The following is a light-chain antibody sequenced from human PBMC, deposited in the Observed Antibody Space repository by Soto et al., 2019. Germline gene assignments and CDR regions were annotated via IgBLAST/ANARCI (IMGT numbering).Light chain of an antibody. V-gene: IGKV3-20*01. CDR2: GAS. Sequence: EIVLTQSPGTPSLSPGERATLSCRASQSVSSNYLAWYQQKPGQAPRLLIYGASSRATGIPDRFSGSGSGTDFTLTISRLEPEDFAVYYCQQYGSSFLTFGGGTKVDIK. CDR3: QQYGSSFLT. CDR1: QSVSSNY. J-gene: IGKJ4*01.